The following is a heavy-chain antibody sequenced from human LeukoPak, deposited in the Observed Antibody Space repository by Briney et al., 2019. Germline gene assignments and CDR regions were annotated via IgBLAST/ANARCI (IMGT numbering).Heavy chain of an antibody. CDR1: GGSISSYY. D-gene: IGHD5-18*01. J-gene: IGHJ4*02. Sequence: SETLSLTCTVSGGSISSYYWSWIRQPPGKGLEWIGYIYYSGSTNYNPSLKSRVTISVDTSKNQFSLKLSSVTAADTAVYYCARGSYGYLDYWGQGTLVTVSS. CDR2: IYYSGST. V-gene: IGHV4-59*01. CDR3: ARGSYGYLDY.